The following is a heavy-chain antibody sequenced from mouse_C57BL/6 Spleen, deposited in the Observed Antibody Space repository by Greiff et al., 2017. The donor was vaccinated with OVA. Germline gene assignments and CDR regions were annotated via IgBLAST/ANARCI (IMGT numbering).Heavy chain of an antibody. V-gene: IGHV3-6*01. CDR3: AREDSSGSPFAY. Sequence: EVQLVESGPGLVKPSQSLSLTCSVTGYSITSGYYWNWIRQFPGNKLEWMGYISYDGSNNYNPSLKNRISITRDTSKNQFFLKLNSVTTEDTATYYCAREDSSGSPFAYWGQGTLVTVSA. J-gene: IGHJ3*01. CDR2: ISYDGSN. CDR1: GYSITSGYY. D-gene: IGHD3-2*02.